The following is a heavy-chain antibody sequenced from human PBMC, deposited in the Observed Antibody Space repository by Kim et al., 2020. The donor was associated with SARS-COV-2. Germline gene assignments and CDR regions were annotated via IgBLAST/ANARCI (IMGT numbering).Heavy chain of an antibody. CDR1: GFTFSSYG. J-gene: IGHJ3*02. V-gene: IGHV3-30*18. CDR3: AKDIGSGRRRAFDI. D-gene: IGHD3-10*01. Sequence: GGSLRLSCAASGFTFSSYGMHWVRQAPGKGLEWVAVISYDGSNKYYADSVKGRFTISRDNSKNTLYLQMNSLRAEDTAVYYCAKDIGSGRRRAFDIWGQGTMVTVSS. CDR2: ISYDGSNK.